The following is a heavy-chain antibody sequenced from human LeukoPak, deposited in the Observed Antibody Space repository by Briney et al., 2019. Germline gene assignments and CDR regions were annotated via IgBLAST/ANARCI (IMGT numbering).Heavy chain of an antibody. V-gene: IGHV4-34*01. Sequence: SETLSLTCAVYGGSFSGYYWSWIRQPPGKGLEWIGEISHSGSTNYNPSLKSRVTISVDTSKNQFSLKLSSVTAADTVVYYCARGLSPRINMVRGVRPPFRGVFDYWGQGTLVTVSS. D-gene: IGHD3-10*01. CDR3: ARGLSPRINMVRGVRPPFRGVFDY. CDR2: ISHSGST. CDR1: GGSFSGYY. J-gene: IGHJ4*02.